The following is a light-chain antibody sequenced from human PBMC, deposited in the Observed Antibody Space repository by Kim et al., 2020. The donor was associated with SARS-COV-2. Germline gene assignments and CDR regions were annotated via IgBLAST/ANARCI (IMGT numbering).Light chain of an antibody. CDR2: GTS. V-gene: IGKV3-20*01. CDR3: QHHGDSRFT. Sequence: LSPGERATVAGRASQSLTNTYLAWYQQKPGQAPRLLIYGTSSRATGIPDRFRGSGSGTDFTLSISRLEPEDFAVYFCQHHGDSRFTFGQGTKLEI. CDR1: QSLTNTY. J-gene: IGKJ2*01.